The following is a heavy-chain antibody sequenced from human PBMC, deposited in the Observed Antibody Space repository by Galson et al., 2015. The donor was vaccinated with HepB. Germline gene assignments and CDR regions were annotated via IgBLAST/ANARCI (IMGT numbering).Heavy chain of an antibody. Sequence: SLRLSCAASGFTFSNAWMSWVRQAPGKGLEWVGRIKTKTNGGTTDYAAPVKGRFAISRDDSKNTLYLQMNSLKTEDTAVYYCSKEWYGAIDYWGQGTLVTVSS. D-gene: IGHD2-15*01. CDR1: GFTFSNAW. CDR3: SKEWYGAIDY. V-gene: IGHV3-15*01. CDR2: IKTKTNGGTT. J-gene: IGHJ4*02.